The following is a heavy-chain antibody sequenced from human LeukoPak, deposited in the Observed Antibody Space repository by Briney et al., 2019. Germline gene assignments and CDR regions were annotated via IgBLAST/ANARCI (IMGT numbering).Heavy chain of an antibody. J-gene: IGHJ4*02. CDR2: INHSGST. CDR3: ARGAMITFGGVIVILAKRYYFDY. V-gene: IGHV4-34*01. CDR1: GGAFSGYY. Sequence: PSETLSLTCAGYGGAFSGYYWSWIRQPPGKGLEWIGEINHSGSTNYNSSLKSRVTISVDTSKNRFSLKLSSVTAADTAVYYCARGAMITFGGVIVILAKRYYFDYWGQGTLVTVSS. D-gene: IGHD3-16*02.